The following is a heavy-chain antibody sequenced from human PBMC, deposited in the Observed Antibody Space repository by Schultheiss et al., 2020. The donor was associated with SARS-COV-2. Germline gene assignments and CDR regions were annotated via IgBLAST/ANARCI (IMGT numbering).Heavy chain of an antibody. D-gene: IGHD2-15*01. V-gene: IGHV1-8*03. J-gene: IGHJ6*02. CDR3: ARDLNCSGGSCYYNYYYYGMDV. Sequence: ASVKVSCKASGYTFTSYGISWVRQAPGQGLEWMGWMNPNSGNTGYAQKFQGRVTITSDRSVSTAYMELSSLRSEDMVVYYCARDLNCSGGSCYYNYYYYGMDVWGQGTTVTVSS. CDR1: GYTFTSYG. CDR2: MNPNSGNT.